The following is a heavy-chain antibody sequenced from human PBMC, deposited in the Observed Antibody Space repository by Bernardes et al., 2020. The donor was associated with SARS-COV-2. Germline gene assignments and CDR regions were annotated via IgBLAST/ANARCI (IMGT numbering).Heavy chain of an antibody. CDR2: MRSKYKNYVT. J-gene: IGHJ4*02. D-gene: IGHD4-17*01. Sequence: GGSLRLSCAASGFNFRGYAIQWVRQAPGQGLEWVGRMRSKYKNYVTTYAPSLKDRITISRDDSRDTAYLQISSLKIGDTAVYYCTGDYLYWGQGALVTVSS. V-gene: IGHV3-73*01. CDR1: GFNFRGYA. CDR3: TGDYLY.